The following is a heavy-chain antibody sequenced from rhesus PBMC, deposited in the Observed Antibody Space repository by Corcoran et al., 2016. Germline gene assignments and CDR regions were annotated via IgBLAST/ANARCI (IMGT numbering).Heavy chain of an antibody. J-gene: IGHJ4*01. CDR1: GASISNNY. D-gene: IGHD1-44*02. CDR3: ARDSWVVGDAWDFDS. CDR2: LYGDGVST. Sequence: QVQLQESGPGLVKPSETLPLTCAVSGASISNNYWSWIRQPPGKGLGWIGYLYGDGVSTSYNPSLKRRVTISNDTSKNQFSLHLTSVTAADTAVYYCARDSWVVGDAWDFDSWGQGVLVTVSS. V-gene: IGHV4S6*01.